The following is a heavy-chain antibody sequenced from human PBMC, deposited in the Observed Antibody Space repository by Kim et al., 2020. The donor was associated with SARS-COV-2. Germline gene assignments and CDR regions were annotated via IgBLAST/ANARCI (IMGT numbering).Heavy chain of an antibody. D-gene: IGHD1-1*01. CDR2: ISSSGSTI. CDR3: ARKGWNDGGFDY. V-gene: IGHV3-48*03. J-gene: IGHJ4*02. Sequence: GGSLRLSCAASGFTFSSYEMNWVRQAPGKGLEWVSYISSSGSTIYYADSVKGRFTISRDNAKNSLYLQMNSLRAEDTAVYYCARKGWNDGGFDYWGQGTLVTVSS. CDR1: GFTFSSYE.